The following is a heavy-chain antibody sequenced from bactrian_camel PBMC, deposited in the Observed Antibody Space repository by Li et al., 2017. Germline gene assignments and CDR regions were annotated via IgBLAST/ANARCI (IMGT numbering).Heavy chain of an antibody. V-gene: IGHV3S6*01. CDR1: GYSYPRNC. J-gene: IGHJ4*01. CDR2: VLSDGMKE. Sequence: HVQLVESGGGSVQAGGSLRLACVSSGYSYPRNCLAWFRQSPEKAREGVAEVLSDGMKEYSETVKGRFTISKDNAKNTLYLEMNSVELEDTGMYYCAASRWVGRRGGPLVGDYEYWGQGTQVTVS. CDR3: AASRWVGRRGGPLVGDYEY. D-gene: IGHD5*01.